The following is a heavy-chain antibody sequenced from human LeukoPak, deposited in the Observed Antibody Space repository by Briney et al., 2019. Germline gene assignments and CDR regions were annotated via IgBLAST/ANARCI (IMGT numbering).Heavy chain of an antibody. CDR2: IWYGGGNK. CDR1: GFTFSSYG. CDR3: AKDIGGSYSGLDY. J-gene: IGHJ4*02. V-gene: IGHV3-30*02. D-gene: IGHD1-26*01. Sequence: TGGSLRLSCAASGFTFSSYGMHWVRQAPGKGLEWVAVIWYGGGNKYYTESVRGRFTVSRDNSNNMLHLQMNSLRPEDTAIYYCAKDIGGSYSGLDYWGQGTLVIVSS.